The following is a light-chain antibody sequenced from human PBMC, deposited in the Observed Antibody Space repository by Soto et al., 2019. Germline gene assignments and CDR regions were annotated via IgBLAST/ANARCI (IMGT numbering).Light chain of an antibody. J-gene: IGLJ1*01. CDR3: GTWDRSLTYYL. Sequence: QSVLTQPASVSAAPGQKVIISCSGSTFDIGKNYVSWYQHLPGTAPKLIIYDTEKRIAGVPDRFSASKSGTSATLAISGLQTGDEANYFCGTWDRSLTYYLFGTGTKVTVL. V-gene: IGLV1-51*01. CDR1: TFDIGKNY. CDR2: DTE.